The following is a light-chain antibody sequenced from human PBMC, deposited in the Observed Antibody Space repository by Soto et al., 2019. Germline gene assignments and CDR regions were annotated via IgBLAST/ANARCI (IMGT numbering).Light chain of an antibody. Sequence: QAVVTQEPSLSVSPGGTVTLTCGLNSDSVSTNYYPSWYQQTPGQAPRTLLYNTKTRSSGVPDRFSGSILGNKAALTITGAHTDDESDYYCVLYMGSGIWVFGGGTQLTVL. CDR1: SDSVSTNYY. CDR2: NTK. V-gene: IGLV8-61*01. CDR3: VLYMGSGIWV. J-gene: IGLJ7*01.